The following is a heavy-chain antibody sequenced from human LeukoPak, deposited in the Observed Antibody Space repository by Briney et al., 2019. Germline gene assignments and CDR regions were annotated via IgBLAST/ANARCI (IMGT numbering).Heavy chain of an antibody. D-gene: IGHD3-22*01. CDR3: ARGDYYDSSGYQIDY. CDR2: INPNSGGT. Sequence: ASVKVSCKASGYTFTGYYMHWVRQAPGQGLEWMGWINPNSGGTNYAQKFQGRVTMTRDMSTSTVYMELSSLRSEDTAVYYCARGDYYDSSGYQIDYWGQGTLVTVSS. J-gene: IGHJ4*02. V-gene: IGHV1-2*02. CDR1: GYTFTGYY.